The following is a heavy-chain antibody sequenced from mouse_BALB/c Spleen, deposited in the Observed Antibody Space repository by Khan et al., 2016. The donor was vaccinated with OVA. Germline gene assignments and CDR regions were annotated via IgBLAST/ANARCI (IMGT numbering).Heavy chain of an antibody. V-gene: IGHV1-20*02. Sequence: IQLVQSGPEVVRPGASVKISCKASGYSFTGYFMNWVMQSHGKSLEWIGRINPHIGETFYNQRFKDKATLTVDESSSTAHMELRSLASEDSAVYYCTRIYRSDFDYWGQGTTLTVSS. CDR1: GYSFTGYF. CDR2: INPHIGET. J-gene: IGHJ2*01. D-gene: IGHD1-1*01. CDR3: TRIYRSDFDY.